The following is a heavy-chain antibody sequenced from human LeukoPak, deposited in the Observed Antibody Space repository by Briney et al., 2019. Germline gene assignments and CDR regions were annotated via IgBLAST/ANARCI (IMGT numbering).Heavy chain of an antibody. CDR3: ARHGPYTHGMDV. V-gene: IGHV4-59*08. Sequence: SETLSLTCTVSGGTISSYYWSWIRQPPGKGLEWIGYIYYSGSTNYNPSLKSRVTISVDTSKNQFSLKLSSVTAADTAVYYCARHGPYTHGMDVWGQGTTVTVSS. D-gene: IGHD1-14*01. CDR1: GGTISSYY. J-gene: IGHJ6*02. CDR2: IYYSGST.